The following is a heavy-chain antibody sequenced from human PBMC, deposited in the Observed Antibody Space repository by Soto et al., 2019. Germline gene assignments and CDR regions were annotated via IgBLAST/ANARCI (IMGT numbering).Heavy chain of an antibody. V-gene: IGHV1-46*01. D-gene: IGHD6-25*01. CDR2: INPSGGGT. CDR3: ARAGRGWQLPSSVDY. J-gene: IGHJ4*02. Sequence: QVQLMQSGAEVKKPGASVKVSCKASGYTFTTYYMHWVRQAPGQGLEWMGIINPSGGGTNYAQKCKDSVTMTRETYTSTVYMQLSSLRSEDTAVYYCARAGRGWQLPSSVDYWGQGTLLTVSS. CDR1: GYTFTTYY.